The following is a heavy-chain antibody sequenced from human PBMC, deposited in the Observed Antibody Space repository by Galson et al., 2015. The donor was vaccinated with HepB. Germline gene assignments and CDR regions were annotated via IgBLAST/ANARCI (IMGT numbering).Heavy chain of an antibody. CDR3: ATQGKSGSYYVQVTDY. CDR2: IIPIFGTA. Sequence: SVKVSCKASGGTFSSYAISWVRQAPGQGLEWMGGIIPIFGTANYAQKFQGRVTMTEDTSTDTAYMELSSLRSEDTAVYYCATQGKSGSYYVQVTDYWGQGTLVTVSS. CDR1: GGTFSSYA. J-gene: IGHJ4*02. V-gene: IGHV1-69*06. D-gene: IGHD1-26*01.